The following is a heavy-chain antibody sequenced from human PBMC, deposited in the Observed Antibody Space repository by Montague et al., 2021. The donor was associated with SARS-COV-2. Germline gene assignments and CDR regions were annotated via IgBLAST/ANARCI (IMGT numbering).Heavy chain of an antibody. J-gene: IGHJ4*02. Sequence: SETLSLTCAVYGGSFSGYYWSWIRQPPGKGLEWIGEINQSGSTNYNPSXXSRVTLSVDASKKQFSLNLSSLTAADTAVYYCARVAGGYDHDSSAYSDYWGQGTLVTVSS. CDR3: ARVAGGYDHDSSAYSDY. CDR2: INQSGST. V-gene: IGHV4-34*01. D-gene: IGHD3-22*01. CDR1: GGSFSGYY.